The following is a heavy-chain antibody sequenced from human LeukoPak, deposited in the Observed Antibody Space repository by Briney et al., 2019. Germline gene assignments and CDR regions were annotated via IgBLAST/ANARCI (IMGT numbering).Heavy chain of an antibody. CDR3: AKDYYGSGSYYFDY. CDR2: MSGSGVGT. J-gene: IGHJ4*02. V-gene: IGHV3-23*01. D-gene: IGHD3-10*01. Sequence: GGSLRLSCAASGFTFSGYAMSWVRQAPGKGLEWVSAMSGSGVGTNYADSVKGRFTISRDNSKNMLYLQMNSLRAEDTAVYYCAKDYYGSGSYYFDYWGQGTLVTVSS. CDR1: GFTFSGYA.